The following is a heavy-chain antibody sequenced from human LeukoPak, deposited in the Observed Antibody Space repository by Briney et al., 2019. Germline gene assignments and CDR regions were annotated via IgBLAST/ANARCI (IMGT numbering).Heavy chain of an antibody. V-gene: IGHV3-30-3*02. CDR2: ISYDGSNK. Sequence: GRSLRLSCAASGFTFSSYAMHWVRQAPGKGLEWVAVISYDGSNKYYADSVKGRFTISRDNPKDTLFLQMNSLRTEDTAVYYCAKRSNFWTGYLDYWGLGTLVTVSS. CDR3: AKRSNFWTGYLDY. J-gene: IGHJ4*02. D-gene: IGHD3/OR15-3a*01. CDR1: GFTFSSYA.